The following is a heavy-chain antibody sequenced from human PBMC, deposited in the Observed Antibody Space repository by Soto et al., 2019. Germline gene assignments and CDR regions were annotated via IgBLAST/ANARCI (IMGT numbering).Heavy chain of an antibody. J-gene: IGHJ5*02. D-gene: IGHD2-2*01. CDR3: ARVVVPAAMLNWFDP. CDR1: GYTFTSYG. V-gene: IGHV1-18*01. Sequence: ASVKVSCKASGYTFTSYGISWVRQAPGQGLEWMGWISAYNGNTNYAQKLQGRVTMTTDTSTSTAYMELRSLRSDDTAVYYCARVVVPAAMLNWFDPWGQGTLVTVSS. CDR2: ISAYNGNT.